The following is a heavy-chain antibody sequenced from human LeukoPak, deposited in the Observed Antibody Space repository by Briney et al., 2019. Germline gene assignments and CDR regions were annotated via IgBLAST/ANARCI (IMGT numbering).Heavy chain of an antibody. D-gene: IGHD3-22*01. J-gene: IGHJ4*02. CDR2: IIPIFGTA. CDR3: ARVSFSGNYPIDY. V-gene: IGHV1-69*13. Sequence: SVKVSCKAFEGTFSSYAISWVRQAPGQGLEWMGGIIPIFGTANYAQKFQGRVTITADESTSTAYMELSSLRSEDTAVYYCARVSFSGNYPIDYWGQGTLVTVSS. CDR1: EGTFSSYA.